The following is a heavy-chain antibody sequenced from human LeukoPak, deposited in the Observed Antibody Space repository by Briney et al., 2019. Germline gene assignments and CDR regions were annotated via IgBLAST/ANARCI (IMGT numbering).Heavy chain of an antibody. Sequence: SQTLSLTCTVSGASMSSGGYYWSWIRQHPGKGLEWIGYIYDSGSTNYNPSLKSRVTMSVDTSKNQFSLRLSSVTAADTAVYYCARTYGSGGYQRFDPWGQGTLVTVSS. CDR3: ARTYGSGGYQRFDP. CDR2: IYDSGST. CDR1: GASMSSGGYY. V-gene: IGHV4-31*03. J-gene: IGHJ5*02. D-gene: IGHD3-10*01.